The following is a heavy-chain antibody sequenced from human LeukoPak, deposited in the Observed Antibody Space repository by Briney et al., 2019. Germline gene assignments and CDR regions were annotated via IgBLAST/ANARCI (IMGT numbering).Heavy chain of an antibody. V-gene: IGHV1-2*02. D-gene: IGHD3-22*01. CDR1: GYSFTGYY. CDR3: ARGRTYYYDSSPFDP. CDR2: INPNSGGT. J-gene: IGHJ5*02. Sequence: ASVNVSCKASGYSFTGYYMHRLRQAPGQGLESMAWINPNSGGTNYAQKFQGRVTMTRDTSIGTAYMELSRLRSDDTAVYYCARGRTYYYDSSPFDPWGQGTLVTVSS.